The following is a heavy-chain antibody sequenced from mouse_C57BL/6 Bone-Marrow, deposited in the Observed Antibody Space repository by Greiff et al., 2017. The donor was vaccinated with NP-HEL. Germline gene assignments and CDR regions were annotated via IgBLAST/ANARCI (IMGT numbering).Heavy chain of an antibody. D-gene: IGHD2-2*01. V-gene: IGHV1-55*01. Sequence: QVQLQQPGAELVKPGASVKMSCKASGYTFTSSWITWVKQRPGQGLAWIGDIYPGSGSTNYNEKFKSKATLTVDTSSSTAYMQLSSLTSEDAAVYYGARQSNLLWLRRVDYWGQGTTLTVSS. CDR2: IYPGSGST. CDR3: ARQSNLLWLRRVDY. J-gene: IGHJ2*01. CDR1: GYTFTSSW.